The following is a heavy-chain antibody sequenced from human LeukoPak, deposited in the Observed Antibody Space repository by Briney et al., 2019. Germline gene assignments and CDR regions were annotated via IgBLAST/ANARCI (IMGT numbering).Heavy chain of an antibody. J-gene: IGHJ4*02. CDR2: ISPYNGNT. CDR1: GYTFTSYG. Sequence: ASVTVSCKASGYTFTSYGITWVRQAPGQGPEWMGWISPYNGNTNYVQKLQGRVTMTTDTSTSTAYMELRSLRSDDTAVYYCARDGAVAGRIDYWGQGTLVTVSS. V-gene: IGHV1-18*04. CDR3: ARDGAVAGRIDY. D-gene: IGHD6-19*01.